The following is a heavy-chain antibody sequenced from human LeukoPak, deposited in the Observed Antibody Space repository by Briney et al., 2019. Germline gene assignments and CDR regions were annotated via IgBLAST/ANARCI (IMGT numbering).Heavy chain of an antibody. J-gene: IGHJ4*02. D-gene: IGHD3-22*01. V-gene: IGHV1-46*01. CDR1: GYTFTGYY. CDR3: AGAYYESSAYRHAVYFDY. CDR2: INPSDDST. Sequence: GASVKVSCKASGYTFTGYYMHWVRQAPGQGLEWMGIINPSDDSTRYAQKFQGRVTMTKDTSTNTVYMHLSSLSSDDTAVYYCAGAYYESSAYRHAVYFDYWGQGTLVTVSS.